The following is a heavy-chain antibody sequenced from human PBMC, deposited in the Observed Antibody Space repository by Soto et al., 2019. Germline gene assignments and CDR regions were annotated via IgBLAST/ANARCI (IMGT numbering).Heavy chain of an antibody. D-gene: IGHD3-10*01. CDR1: GYTFTSYG. CDR3: AKGSANYRPYYFDN. Sequence: ASVKVSCKASGYTFTSYGIGWVRQAPGQGLEWMGWISAYNGNTNYAQKLQGRFTISRDNSRNTLYLQMNSLTAEDSALFYCAKGSANYRPYYFDNWGQGTLVTVSS. V-gene: IGHV1-18*01. J-gene: IGHJ4*02. CDR2: ISAYNGNT.